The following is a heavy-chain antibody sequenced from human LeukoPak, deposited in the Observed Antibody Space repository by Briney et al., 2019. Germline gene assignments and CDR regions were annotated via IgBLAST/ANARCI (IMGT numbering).Heavy chain of an antibody. J-gene: IGHJ3*02. CDR1: GFTFSNAW. V-gene: IGHV3-15*01. D-gene: IGHD3-22*01. CDR2: IKSKSDGGTT. Sequence: GGSLRLSCATSGFTFSNAWMSWVRQAPGKGLEWIGRIKSKSDGGTTDYAAPVKGRFTISRDDSKNTLYVQMNSLKTEDTAVYYCTTVLSDSSAYYFQLDAFDIWGQGTMVTVSS. CDR3: TTVLSDSSAYYFQLDAFDI.